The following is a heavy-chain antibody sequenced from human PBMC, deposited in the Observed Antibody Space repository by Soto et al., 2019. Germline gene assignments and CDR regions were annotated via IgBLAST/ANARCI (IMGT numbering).Heavy chain of an antibody. Sequence: PGVSLRLSCAASGFTFNNNAMNWVRQAAGQGLEWVSAISATGGTTYYADSVKARFTISRDISKNTLDLQMNSRRAEDTAVYYCAKRREGSATYYVSDPWGQGVLVTIPS. CDR2: ISATGGTT. J-gene: IGHJ5*02. CDR1: GFTFNNNA. V-gene: IGHV3-23*01. CDR3: AKRREGSATYYVSDP. D-gene: IGHD1-26*01.